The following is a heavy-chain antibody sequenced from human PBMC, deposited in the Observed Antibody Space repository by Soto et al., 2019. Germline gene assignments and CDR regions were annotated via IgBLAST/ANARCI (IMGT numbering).Heavy chain of an antibody. CDR3: ARGGRQWLVTSDFNY. CDR1: GFTFSDYA. CDR2: VSHDGRNT. D-gene: IGHD6-19*01. V-gene: IGHV3-30*03. J-gene: IGHJ4*02. Sequence: VQLVESGGGVVQPGRSLRLSCAASGFTFSDYAMHWVRQAPGKGLEWVAVVSHDGRNTHYADSVKGRFTISRDSSKNTVSLEMTSLRAEDMAVYYCARGGRQWLVTSDFNYWGQGALVTVSS.